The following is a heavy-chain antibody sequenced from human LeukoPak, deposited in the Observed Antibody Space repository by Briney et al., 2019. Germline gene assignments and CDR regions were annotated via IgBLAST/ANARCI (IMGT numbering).Heavy chain of an antibody. J-gene: IGHJ3*02. CDR2: IYPGDSDT. CDR3: ARRVAGSYHDAFDI. Sequence: HGESLKISCTGSGYSFTSYWIGWVRQMPGKGLEWMGIIYPGDSDTRYSPSFQGQVTISADKSISTAYLQWSSLRASDTAMYYCARRVAGSYHDAFDIWGQGTMVTVSS. D-gene: IGHD1-26*01. CDR1: GYSFTSYW. V-gene: IGHV5-51*01.